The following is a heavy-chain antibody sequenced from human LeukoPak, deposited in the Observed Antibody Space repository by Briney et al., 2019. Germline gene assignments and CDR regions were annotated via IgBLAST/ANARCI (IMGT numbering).Heavy chain of an antibody. J-gene: IGHJ3*02. CDR3: ARDWGSGNGFDI. D-gene: IGHD3-10*01. V-gene: IGHV4-61*02. Sequence: SQTLSLTCTVSGGSLSSASHYWSWIRQPAGKGLEWIGRIHTSGFTNYNPSLKSRVTISLDTSKNQFSLMLNSVTAADTAVYYCARDWGSGNGFDIWGQGTMVTVSS. CDR2: IHTSGFT. CDR1: GGSLSSASHY.